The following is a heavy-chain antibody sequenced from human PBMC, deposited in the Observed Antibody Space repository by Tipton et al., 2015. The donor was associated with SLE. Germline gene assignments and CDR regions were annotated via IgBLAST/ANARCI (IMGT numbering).Heavy chain of an antibody. V-gene: IGHV4-59*08. CDR1: GGSISGYY. CDR2: IFYTGST. J-gene: IGHJ3*01. CDR3: ARQWPGDVSAFDF. D-gene: IGHD4-17*01. Sequence: TLSLTCTVSGGSISGYYWSWIRQPPGTGLEWIGYIFYTGSTNYNPSLKSRVTISVDTSKNQFSLKLNSVTAADTAVYYCARQWPGDVSAFDFWGQGTAVTVSS.